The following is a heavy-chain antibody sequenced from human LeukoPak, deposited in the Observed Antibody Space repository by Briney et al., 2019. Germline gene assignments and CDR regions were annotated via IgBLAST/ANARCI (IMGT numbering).Heavy chain of an antibody. V-gene: IGHV3-23*01. CDR3: ANLPYTPQQIGDEGPDYDFWSGYYTGTDDY. CDR1: GFTFSSYA. CDR2: ISGSGGST. J-gene: IGHJ4*02. D-gene: IGHD3-3*01. Sequence: PGGSLRLSCAASGFTFSSYAMIWVRQAPGKGLEWVSAISGSGGSTYYADSVKGRFTISGDNSKNTLYLQMNSLRAEDTAVYYCANLPYTPQQIGDEGPDYDFWSGYYTGTDDYWGQGTLVTVSS.